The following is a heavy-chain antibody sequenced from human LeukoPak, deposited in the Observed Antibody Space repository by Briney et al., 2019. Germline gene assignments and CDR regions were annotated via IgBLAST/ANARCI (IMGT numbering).Heavy chain of an antibody. Sequence: KTSQTLSLTCTVSGGSVSRGYYYWSWIRQPAGERLEWIGRIYTDGAIYYNPSLKSRVTISLDTSKNHFSLKLTSVTAADTAVYYCAREAVSGPFEYWGQGTLVTVSS. J-gene: IGHJ4*02. CDR1: GGSVSRGYYY. CDR2: IYTDGAI. D-gene: IGHD6-19*01. CDR3: AREAVSGPFEY. V-gene: IGHV4-61*02.